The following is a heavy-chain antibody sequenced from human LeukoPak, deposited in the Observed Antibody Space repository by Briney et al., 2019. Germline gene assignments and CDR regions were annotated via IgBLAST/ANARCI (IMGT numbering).Heavy chain of an antibody. CDR1: GFTLSTYW. CDR2: IKQDGSRK. J-gene: IGHJ4*02. V-gene: IGHV3-7*01. Sequence: PGGSLRLSCAASGFTLSTYWMSWVRQAPGKGLEWVANIKQDGSRKYYVDSVKGRFTISRDNAKNTLYLQMNSLRAEDTAVYYCARVDVSMDSSGLWGQGTLVTVSS. CDR3: ARVDVSMDSSGL. D-gene: IGHD3-22*01.